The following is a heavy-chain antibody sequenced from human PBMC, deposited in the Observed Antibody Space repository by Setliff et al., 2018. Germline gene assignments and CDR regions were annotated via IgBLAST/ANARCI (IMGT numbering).Heavy chain of an antibody. D-gene: IGHD5-18*01. Sequence: SETLSLTCTVSGGSISPYFWSWIRQSPGKGLEWIGYIYHNGNTNFNPSLKTRVTMSVDTSKNQFALNLRSVTAADSAVYYCARDRTAYSYGLGVWGQGTTVTVSS. CDR1: GGSISPYF. J-gene: IGHJ6*02. CDR2: IYHNGNT. V-gene: IGHV4-59*01. CDR3: ARDRTAYSYGLGV.